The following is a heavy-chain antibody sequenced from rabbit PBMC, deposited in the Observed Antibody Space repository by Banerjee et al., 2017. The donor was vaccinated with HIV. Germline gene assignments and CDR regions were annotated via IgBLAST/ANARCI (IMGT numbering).Heavy chain of an antibody. D-gene: IGHD4-1*01. V-gene: IGHV1S47*01. CDR1: GFDFSSVA. Sequence: QEQLVESGGGLVQPEGSLTLTCKASGFDFSSVAMCWVRQAPGKGPEWIACIYNGDGSTYYANWVNGRFTISKTSSTTVDLKMTSLTAADTATYFCARDLAGVIGWNFGLWGQGTLVTVS. CDR3: ARDLAGVIGWNFGL. CDR2: IYNGDGST. J-gene: IGHJ3*01.